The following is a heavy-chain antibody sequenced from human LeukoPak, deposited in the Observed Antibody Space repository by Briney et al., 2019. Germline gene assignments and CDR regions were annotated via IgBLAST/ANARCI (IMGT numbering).Heavy chain of an antibody. CDR2: INPSGGST. V-gene: IGHV1-46*01. CDR1: GYTFTGYY. Sequence: GASVKVSCTASGYTFTGYYMHWVRQAPGQGLEWMGIINPSGGSTSYAQKFQGRVTMTRDTSTSTAYMELRSLRSDDTAVYYCARPLRGYYDSSGYYYEAAGELDYWGQGTLVTVSS. J-gene: IGHJ4*02. D-gene: IGHD3-22*01. CDR3: ARPLRGYYDSSGYYYEAAGELDY.